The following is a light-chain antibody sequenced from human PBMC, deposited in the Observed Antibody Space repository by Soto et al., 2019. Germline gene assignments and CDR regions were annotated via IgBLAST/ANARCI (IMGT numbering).Light chain of an antibody. CDR2: GAS. CDR3: QQLDTYPRT. CDR1: QGISSY. V-gene: IGKV1-9*01. Sequence: DIQLTQSPSFLSASVGDGVTITCRASQGISSYLAWYQQKPGKAPKLLIYGASTLQSGVPSRFSGSGSGTEFTLTISSLQPEYFATYYCQQLDTYPRTFGQGTKLEIK. J-gene: IGKJ2*01.